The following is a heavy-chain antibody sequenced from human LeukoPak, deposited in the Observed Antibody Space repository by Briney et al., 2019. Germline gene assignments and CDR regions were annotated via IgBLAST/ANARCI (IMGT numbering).Heavy chain of an antibody. CDR1: GFTFSSCA. D-gene: IGHD5-18*01. Sequence: GGSLRLSCAASGFTFSSCAMSWVRQAPGKGLEWVSAISGSGGSTYYADSVKGRFTISRDDSKNTLSLQMNSLRAEDTAVYYCARGSGYSYGLAGFFDYWGQGTLVTVSS. CDR2: ISGSGGST. CDR3: ARGSGYSYGLAGFFDY. V-gene: IGHV3-23*01. J-gene: IGHJ4*02.